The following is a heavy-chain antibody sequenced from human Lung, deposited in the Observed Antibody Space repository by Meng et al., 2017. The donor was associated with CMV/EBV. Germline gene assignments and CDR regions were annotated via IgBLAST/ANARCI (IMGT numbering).Heavy chain of an antibody. V-gene: IGHV3-21*01. Sequence: GGSLRLSCAASGSTFSSYSMNWVRQAPGKGREWVSSISSSSSYIYYADSVKGRFTISRDNAKNSLYLQMNSLRAEDTAVYYCARWERTAMDPYYYYGMDVWGQGTTVTVSS. CDR1: GSTFSSYS. CDR3: ARWERTAMDPYYYYGMDV. D-gene: IGHD5-18*01. CDR2: ISSSSSYI. J-gene: IGHJ6*02.